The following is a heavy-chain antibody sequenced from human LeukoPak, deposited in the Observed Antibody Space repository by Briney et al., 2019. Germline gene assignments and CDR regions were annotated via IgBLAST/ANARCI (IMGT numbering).Heavy chain of an antibody. D-gene: IGHD3-10*01. CDR1: GFTFSDYY. CDR2: ISSSSSYT. Sequence: GGSLRLSCAASGFTFSDYYMSWIRQAPGKGLEWVSYISSSSSYTNYADSVKGRFTISRDNAKNSLYLQMNSLRAEDTAVYYCARDLRAMVRGVIHYWGQGTLVTVSS. CDR3: ARDLRAMVRGVIHY. J-gene: IGHJ4*02. V-gene: IGHV3-11*06.